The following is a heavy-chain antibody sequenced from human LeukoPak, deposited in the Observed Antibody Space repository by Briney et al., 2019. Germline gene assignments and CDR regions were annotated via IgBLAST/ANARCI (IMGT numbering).Heavy chain of an antibody. Sequence: PGGSLRLSCAATGFTFSSYAMSWVRQAPGKGLEWVSAISGSGGSTYYADSVKGRFTISRDNSKNTLSLQMNSLRAEDTAVYYCAKDYYDSSGYYFGDAFDIWGQGTMVTVSS. CDR2: ISGSGGST. J-gene: IGHJ3*02. CDR3: AKDYYDSSGYYFGDAFDI. V-gene: IGHV3-23*01. D-gene: IGHD3-22*01. CDR1: GFTFSSYA.